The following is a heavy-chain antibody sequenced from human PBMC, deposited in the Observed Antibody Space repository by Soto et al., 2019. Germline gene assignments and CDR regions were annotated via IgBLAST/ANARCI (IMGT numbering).Heavy chain of an antibody. J-gene: IGHJ4*02. CDR1: GGSISSSSYY. D-gene: IGHD4-4*01. CDR2: IYYSGRT. V-gene: IGHV4-39*01. Sequence: QLQLQESGPGLVKPSETLSLTCTVSGGSISSSSYYWGWIRQPPGKGLEWIGSIYYSGRTYYNPSLKSRVTIAVDTSKNQFSLKLSSVTAADTAVYYCARQGALDYSNYEIDYWGQGTLVTVSS. CDR3: ARQGALDYSNYEIDY.